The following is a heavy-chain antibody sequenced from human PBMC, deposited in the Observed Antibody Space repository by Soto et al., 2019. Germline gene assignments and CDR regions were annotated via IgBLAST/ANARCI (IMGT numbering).Heavy chain of an antibody. J-gene: IGHJ4*02. CDR3: ASVRYSGSQRQHFDY. CDR1: VGTFSSYT. CDR2: IIPILGIA. D-gene: IGHD1-26*01. Sequence: QVQLVQSGAEVKKPGASVKVSCKASVGTFSSYTISWVRQAPGQGLEWMGRIIPILGIANYAQKFQGRVTITADKSTSTAYMELSSLRSEDTAVYYCASVRYSGSQRQHFDYWGQGTLVTVSS. V-gene: IGHV1-69*02.